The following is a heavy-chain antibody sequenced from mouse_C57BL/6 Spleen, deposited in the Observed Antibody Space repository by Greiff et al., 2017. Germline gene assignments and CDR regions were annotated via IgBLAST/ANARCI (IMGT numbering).Heavy chain of an antibody. CDR3: ARSGGNYPLDY. J-gene: IGHJ2*01. D-gene: IGHD2-1*01. Sequence: VQLQQSGAELVKPGASVKLSCTASGFNIKDYYMHWVKPRTEQGLEWIGRIDPEDGETKYAPQFQGKVTISADTSSNTVFLQLSSLTSEDSAVYCCARSGGNYPLDYWGQGTTLTVSS. V-gene: IGHV14-2*01. CDR2: IDPEDGET. CDR1: GFNIKDYY.